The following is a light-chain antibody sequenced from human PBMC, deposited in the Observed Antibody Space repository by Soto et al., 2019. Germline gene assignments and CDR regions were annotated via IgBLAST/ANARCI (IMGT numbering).Light chain of an antibody. V-gene: IGKV3-11*01. CDR2: DTS. CDR1: PSVSMH. J-gene: IGKJ3*01. Sequence: EIVLTQSPATLSLSPGERATLSCRASPSVSMHLAWYQQTPGQAPRLLIYDTSNRATGIPARFSGSGSGTDFTLTISSLEPEDCAVYYCQQRGNWPPGFTFGPGTKVDIK. CDR3: QQRGNWPPGFT.